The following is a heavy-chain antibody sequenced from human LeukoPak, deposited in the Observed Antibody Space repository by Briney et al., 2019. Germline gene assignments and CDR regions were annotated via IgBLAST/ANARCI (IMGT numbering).Heavy chain of an antibody. CDR1: GGSFSGYY. CDR2: INHSGST. J-gene: IGHJ6*04. CDR3: ARGGYYYGMDV. V-gene: IGHV4-34*01. Sequence: SETLSLTCAVYGGSFSGYYWSWIRQPPGKGLEWIGEINHSGSTNYNPSLKSRVTISVDTSKNQFSLKLSSVTAADTAVYYCARGGYYYGMDVWGKGTTVTVSS.